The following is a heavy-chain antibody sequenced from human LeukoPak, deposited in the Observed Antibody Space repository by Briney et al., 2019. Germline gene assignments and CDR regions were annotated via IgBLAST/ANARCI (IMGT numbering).Heavy chain of an antibody. J-gene: IGHJ4*02. CDR1: GGSISTYY. D-gene: IGHD6-6*01. V-gene: IGHV4-59*08. CDR3: VRSSSSIFDY. CDR2: IYYTGST. Sequence: PSETLSLTCTVSGGSISTYYWSWIRQPPGKGLEWIGYIYYTGSTSYNPSLKSRVTMSLDASKNQFSLKLSSVTAADTAVYYCVRSSSSIFDYWGQGTLVTVSS.